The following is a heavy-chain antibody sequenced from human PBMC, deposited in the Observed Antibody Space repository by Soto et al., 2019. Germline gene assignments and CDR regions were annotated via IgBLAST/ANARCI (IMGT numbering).Heavy chain of an antibody. J-gene: IGHJ4*02. D-gene: IGHD2-8*02. CDR3: AKDHCTGGGCQRFLPNY. V-gene: IGHV3-30*18. CDR2: ISYHTGYE. CDR1: GFIFSNDG. Sequence: QVQLVESGGGVVQPGRSLRLSCAASGFIFSNDGMHWARQAPGKGLEWVALISYHTGYEYYADSVRGRFTISRDDSKNMLYLQMNSVRAEDTAMYYCAKDHCTGGGCQRFLPNYWGQGTLVTVSS.